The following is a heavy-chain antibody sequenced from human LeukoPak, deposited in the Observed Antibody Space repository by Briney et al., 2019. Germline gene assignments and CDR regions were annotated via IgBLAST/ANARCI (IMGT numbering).Heavy chain of an antibody. V-gene: IGHV1-8*03. D-gene: IGHD3-3*01. J-gene: IGHJ5*02. CDR2: MNPNSGNT. CDR3: ARGNYDFWSGWGGYNWFDP. Sequence: GASVKVSCKASGYTFTSYDINWVRQATGQGLEWMGWMNPNSGNTGYAQKFQGRVTITRNTSISTAYMELSSLRSEDTAVYYCARGNYDFWSGWGGYNWFDPWGQGTLVTVSS. CDR1: GYTFTSYD.